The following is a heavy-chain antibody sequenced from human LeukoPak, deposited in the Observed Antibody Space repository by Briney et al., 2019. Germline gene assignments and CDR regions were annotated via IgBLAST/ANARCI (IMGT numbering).Heavy chain of an antibody. CDR2: ISYDGSNK. Sequence: GGSLRLSCAASGFTFSSYGMHWVRQAPGKGLEWVAVISYDGSNKYYADSVKGRFTISRDNSKNTLYLQMNSLRAADTAVYYCARDSYGYHLVSPFDYWGQGTLVTVSS. CDR1: GFTFSSYG. V-gene: IGHV3-30*03. J-gene: IGHJ4*02. CDR3: ARDSYGYHLVSPFDY. D-gene: IGHD5-18*01.